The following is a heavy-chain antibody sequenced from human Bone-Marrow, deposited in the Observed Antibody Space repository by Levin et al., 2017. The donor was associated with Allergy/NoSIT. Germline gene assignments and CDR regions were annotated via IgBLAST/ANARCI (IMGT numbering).Heavy chain of an antibody. CDR1: GGSFSGYY. J-gene: IGHJ3*02. CDR2: INHSGST. D-gene: IGHD3-10*01. Sequence: ASETLSLTCAVYGGSFSGYYWSWIRQPPGKGLEWIGEINHSGSTNYNPSLKSRVTISVDTSKNQFSLKLSSVTAADTAVYYCARGSGSYYSDAFDIWGQGTMVTVSS. CDR3: ARGSGSYYSDAFDI. V-gene: IGHV4-34*01.